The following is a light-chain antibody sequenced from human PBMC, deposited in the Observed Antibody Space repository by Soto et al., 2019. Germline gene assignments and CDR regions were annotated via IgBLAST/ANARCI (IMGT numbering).Light chain of an antibody. J-gene: IGKJ1*01. CDR1: QSVSSNY. V-gene: IGKV3-20*01. CDR3: QQYGSLWT. CDR2: GAS. Sequence: IGMKQSPATLSLSQRERATLSCRASQSVSSNYLAWYQQKPGQAPRLLIYGASSRATGIPDRFSGSGSGTDFTLTISRLEPEDFAVYYCQQYGSLWTFGQGTKVDIK.